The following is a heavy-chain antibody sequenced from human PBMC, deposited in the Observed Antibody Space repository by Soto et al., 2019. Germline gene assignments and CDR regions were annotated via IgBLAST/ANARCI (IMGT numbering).Heavy chain of an antibody. CDR1: GVSISGYS. J-gene: IGHJ6*02. CDR2: IYHSGST. D-gene: IGHD3-22*01. CDR3: ARDRYYYDSSGYKYYYGMDV. Sequence: PSLTCTVYGVSISGYSWSLIRQPPGKGLEWIGYIYHSGSTYYNPSLKSRVTISVDRSKNQFSLKLSSVTAADTAVYYCARDRYYYDSSGYKYYYGMDVWGQGNTVTVSS. V-gene: IGHV4-30-2*01.